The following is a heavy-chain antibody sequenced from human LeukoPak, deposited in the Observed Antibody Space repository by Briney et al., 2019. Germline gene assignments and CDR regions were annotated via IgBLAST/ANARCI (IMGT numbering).Heavy chain of an antibody. D-gene: IGHD3-3*01. V-gene: IGHV4-39*01. J-gene: IGHJ6*03. CDR3: ARQYDFWSGYPSRPGYMDV. CDR1: GGSISSSSYY. Sequence: PSETLSLTCTVSGGSISSSSYYWGWIRQPPGKGLEWIVSIYYSGSTYYNPSLKSRVTISVDTSKNQFSLKLSSVTAADTAVYYCARQYDFWSGYPSRPGYMDVWGKGTTVTVSS. CDR2: IYYSGST.